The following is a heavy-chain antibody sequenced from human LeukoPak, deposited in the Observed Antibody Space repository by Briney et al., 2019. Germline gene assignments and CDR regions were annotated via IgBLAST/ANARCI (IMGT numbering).Heavy chain of an antibody. J-gene: IGHJ6*03. CDR1: GFTFDDYT. CDR2: ISWDGGRT. D-gene: IGHD6-6*01. V-gene: IGHV3-43*01. Sequence: PGGSLRLSCAASGFTFDDYTMHWVRQAPGKGLEWVSLISWDGGRTYYADSVKGRFTISRDNAKNSLYLQMNSLRAEDTALYYCARTPPAARLGYYYMDVWGKGTTVTVSS. CDR3: ARTPPAARLGYYYMDV.